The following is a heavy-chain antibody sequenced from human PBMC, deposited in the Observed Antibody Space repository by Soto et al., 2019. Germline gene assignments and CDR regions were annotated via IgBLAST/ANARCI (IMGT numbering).Heavy chain of an antibody. J-gene: IGHJ3*02. CDR2: IYYSGST. CDR1: GGSISSSSYY. CDR3: ARGGCGGDCTDAFDI. D-gene: IGHD2-21*02. V-gene: IGHV4-39*01. Sequence: QLQLQESGPGLVKPSETLSLTCTVSGGSISSSSYYWGWIRQPPGKGLEWIGSIYYSGSTYYNPSLKSRVTISVDTSKNQFSLKLSSVTAADTAVYYCARGGCGGDCTDAFDIWGQGTMVTVSS.